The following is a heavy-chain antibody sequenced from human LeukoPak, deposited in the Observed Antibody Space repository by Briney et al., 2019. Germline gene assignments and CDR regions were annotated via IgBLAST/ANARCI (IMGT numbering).Heavy chain of an antibody. Sequence: SSETLSLTCTVSGGSISSGGYYWSWIRQPPGKGLEWIGYIYHSGSTYYNPSLRSRVTISVDTSKNQFSLKLSSVTAADTAVYYCARDRRLIRTHGNWFDPWGQGTLVTVSS. D-gene: IGHD3-16*01. J-gene: IGHJ5*02. CDR1: GGSISSGGYY. CDR3: ARDRRLIRTHGNWFDP. V-gene: IGHV4-30-2*01. CDR2: IYHSGST.